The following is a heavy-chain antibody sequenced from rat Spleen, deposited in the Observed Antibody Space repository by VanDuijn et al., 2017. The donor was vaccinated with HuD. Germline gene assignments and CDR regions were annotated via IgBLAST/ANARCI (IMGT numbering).Heavy chain of an antibody. D-gene: IGHD1-1*01. J-gene: IGHJ2*01. V-gene: IGHV5-22*01. CDR3: ASQPWCYYFDY. CDR2: ISYDGTAT. Sequence: EVQLVESGGDLVQPGGSMKLSCSASGFTFSDYYMAWVRQTPTRGRAWVASISYDGTATYYRNSVKGRFTLSRDNAKSTRSLQMGSLRYDDTATYYCASQPWCYYFDYWGQGVMVTVSS. CDR1: GFTFSDYY.